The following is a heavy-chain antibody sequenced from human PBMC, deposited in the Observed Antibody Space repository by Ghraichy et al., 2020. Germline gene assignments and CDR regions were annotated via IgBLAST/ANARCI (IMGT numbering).Heavy chain of an antibody. CDR2: IYSGGST. CDR1: GFTVSSNY. D-gene: IGHD5-12*01. J-gene: IGHJ2*01. V-gene: IGHV3-53*01. CDR3: ARDRRFHGLRHWYFDL. Sequence: GESLNISCAASGFTVSSNYMSWVRQAPGKGLEWVSVIYSGGSTYYADSVKGRFTISRDNSKNTLYLQMNSLRAEDTAVYYCARDRRFHGLRHWYFDLWGRGTLVTVSS.